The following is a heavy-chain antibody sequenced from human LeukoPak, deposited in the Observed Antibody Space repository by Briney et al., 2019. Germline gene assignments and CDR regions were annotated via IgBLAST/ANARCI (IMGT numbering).Heavy chain of an antibody. Sequence: PGGSLRLSCAASGFTFSSYGMHWVRQAPGKGLEWVAFIRYDGSNKYYADSVKGRFTISRDNSKKTLYLQMNSLRAEDTAVYYCAKGYYYDSSGYYSAYWGEGTLVSVSS. CDR2: IRYDGSNK. J-gene: IGHJ4*02. CDR1: GFTFSSYG. CDR3: AKGYYYDSSGYYSAY. V-gene: IGHV3-30*02. D-gene: IGHD3-22*01.